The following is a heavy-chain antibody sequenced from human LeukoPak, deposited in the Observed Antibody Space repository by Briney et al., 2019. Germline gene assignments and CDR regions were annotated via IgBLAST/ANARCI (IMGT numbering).Heavy chain of an antibody. CDR1: GFTFSDYY. Sequence: GGSLRLSCAASGFTFSDYYMTWIRQAPGKGLEWLSYISSSSDYTDYADSVKGRFTISRDNAKNSLYLQMNGLRVEDTAVYYCARDQPDYYDSSGYYRWGQGILVTVSS. J-gene: IGHJ4*02. D-gene: IGHD3-22*01. V-gene: IGHV3-11*06. CDR2: ISSSSDYT. CDR3: ARDQPDYYDSSGYYR.